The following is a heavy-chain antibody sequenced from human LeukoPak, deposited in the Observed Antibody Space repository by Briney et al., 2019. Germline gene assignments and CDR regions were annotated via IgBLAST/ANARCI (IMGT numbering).Heavy chain of an antibody. CDR3: ARHRSYYYDGGSFDY. Sequence: SETLSLTCSVSDDSITMYYWTWIRQPPGKGLEWIGYVDHTGSTNFNPSLNGRVSISRDTTKNLFSLRLRSVTAADTAVYYCARHRSYYYDGGSFDYWGQGTLVTVSS. CDR2: VDHTGST. J-gene: IGHJ4*02. D-gene: IGHD3-10*02. V-gene: IGHV4-59*01. CDR1: DDSITMYY.